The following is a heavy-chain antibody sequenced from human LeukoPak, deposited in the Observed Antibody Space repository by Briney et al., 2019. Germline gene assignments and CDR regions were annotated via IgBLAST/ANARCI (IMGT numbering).Heavy chain of an antibody. J-gene: IGHJ4*02. CDR1: GYTLTVYY. Sequence: ASVTVSFKAPGYTLTVYYLHRVRQAPGQGLECMVLINPNGGATNYAQKFQGRATMTRNPSISTAYMELGRLRSDDPAVYYCARDGGNGEFDNWGQGTLVTVSS. D-gene: IGHD3-16*01. V-gene: IGHV1-2*02. CDR2: INPNGGAT. CDR3: ARDGGNGEFDN.